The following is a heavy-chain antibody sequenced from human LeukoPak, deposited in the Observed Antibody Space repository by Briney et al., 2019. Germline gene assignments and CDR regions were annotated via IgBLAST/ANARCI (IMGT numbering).Heavy chain of an antibody. D-gene: IGHD3-10*01. Sequence: SETLSLTCTVSGGSISSYNWNWIRQPPGKGLEWIGNIYYSGSTNYNPSLKSRVTISVDTSKNQFSLKLSSVTAADTAVYYCARAGGYGSGSYDYWGQGTLVTVSS. CDR1: GGSISSYN. CDR3: ARAGGYGSGSYDY. J-gene: IGHJ4*02. V-gene: IGHV4-59*01. CDR2: IYYSGST.